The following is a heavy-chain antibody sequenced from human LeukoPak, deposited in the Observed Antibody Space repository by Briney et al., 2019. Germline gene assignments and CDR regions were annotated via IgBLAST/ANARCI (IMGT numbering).Heavy chain of an antibody. CDR1: GGSISNYY. CDR3: ARVGDFALKD. Sequence: SETLSLTCTVSGGSISNYYWSWIRQPAGKGLEWIGRFYNSGSTNCNPSLKSRVTMSVDTSKNQFSLRLSSVTAADTAVYYCARVGDFALKDWGQGTLVTVSS. D-gene: IGHD3-16*01. J-gene: IGHJ4*02. V-gene: IGHV4-4*07. CDR2: FYNSGST.